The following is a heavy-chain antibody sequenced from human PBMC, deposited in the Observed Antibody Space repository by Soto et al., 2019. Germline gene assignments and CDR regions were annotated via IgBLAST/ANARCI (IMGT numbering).Heavy chain of an antibody. CDR2: IIPIFGTA. CDR1: GGTFSSYA. D-gene: IGHD3-16*01. V-gene: IGHV1-69*13. J-gene: IGHJ3*02. Sequence: GASVNVSCKASGGTFSSYAISWVRQAPGQGLEWMGGIIPIFGTANYAQKFQGRVTITADESTSTTYMELSSLRSEDTAVYYCARETLSREEFGAFDIWGQGTMVTVS. CDR3: ARETLSREEFGAFDI.